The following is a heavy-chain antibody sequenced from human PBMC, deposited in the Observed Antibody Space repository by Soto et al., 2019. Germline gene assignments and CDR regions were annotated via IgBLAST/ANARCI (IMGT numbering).Heavy chain of an antibody. Sequence: ASVKVSCKASGYTFTSYDINWVRQATGQGLEWMGWMNPNSGNTGYAQKFQGRVTMTRNTSISTAYMELSSLRSEDTAVYYCARVPYDFWSGYPTYYLDYWGQGTLVTVSS. D-gene: IGHD3-3*01. V-gene: IGHV1-8*01. J-gene: IGHJ4*02. CDR1: GYTFTSYD. CDR2: MNPNSGNT. CDR3: ARVPYDFWSGYPTYYLDY.